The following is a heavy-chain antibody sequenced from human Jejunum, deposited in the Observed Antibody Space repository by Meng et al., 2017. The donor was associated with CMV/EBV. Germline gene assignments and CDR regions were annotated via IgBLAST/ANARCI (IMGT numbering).Heavy chain of an antibody. V-gene: IGHV1-18*01. CDR2: ISSYNGNT. D-gene: IGHD3-10*01. CDR3: ARGHYYHFYYYMDV. CDR1: GYSFASYG. Sequence: SGYSFASYGFSWVRQAPGQGLEWMGWISSYNGNTNYAQKFQGRVTMTTDTSTSTAYMDLRSLRFDDTAVYYCARGHYYHFYYYMDVWGQGTTVTVS. J-gene: IGHJ6*02.